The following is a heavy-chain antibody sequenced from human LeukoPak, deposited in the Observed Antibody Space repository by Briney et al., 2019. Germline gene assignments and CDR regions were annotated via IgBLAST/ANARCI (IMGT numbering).Heavy chain of an antibody. V-gene: IGHV3-23*01. J-gene: IGHJ4*02. Sequence: QPGGSLRLSCAASGFTFSTYAMSWVRQAPGKGLEWVSTISATGGSTYYADSVKGRFTISRDNSKNTLYLQMNSLRAEDTAVYYCAKYGVLTGRRFDYWGQGTLVTVSP. CDR2: ISATGGST. CDR3: AKYGVLTGRRFDY. CDR1: GFTFSTYA. D-gene: IGHD3-9*01.